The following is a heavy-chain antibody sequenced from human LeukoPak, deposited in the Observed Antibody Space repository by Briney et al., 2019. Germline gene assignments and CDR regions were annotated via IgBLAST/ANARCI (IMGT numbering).Heavy chain of an antibody. Sequence: PSETLSLTCTVSGGSISSYYWSWIRQPPGKGLEWIGYIYYSGSTNYNPSLKSRVTISVDTSKNQFSLKLSSVTAADTAVYYCARQQAHSSGYYLNWYFDLWGRGTLVTVSS. J-gene: IGHJ2*01. D-gene: IGHD3-22*01. CDR3: ARQQAHSSGYYLNWYFDL. CDR2: IYYSGST. CDR1: GGSISSYY. V-gene: IGHV4-59*08.